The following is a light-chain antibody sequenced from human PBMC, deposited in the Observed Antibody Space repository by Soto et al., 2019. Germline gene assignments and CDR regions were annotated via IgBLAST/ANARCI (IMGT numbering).Light chain of an antibody. CDR3: QVWDSGSDLSV. V-gene: IGLV3-21*02. Sequence: SYELTQPPSVSVAPGQTARISCGGDNIGTKSVHWYQQRPGQAPVVVVYDNRDRPSGIPERFSGSNSGNTATLTISRVEAGDEADYYCQVWDSGSDLSVFGAGTKLTVL. CDR1: NIGTKS. CDR2: DNR. J-gene: IGLJ1*01.